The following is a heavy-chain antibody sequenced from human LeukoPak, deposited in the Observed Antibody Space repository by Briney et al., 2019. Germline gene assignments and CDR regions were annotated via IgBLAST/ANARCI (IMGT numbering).Heavy chain of an antibody. D-gene: IGHD6-19*01. Sequence: PGGSLRLSCAATGFTFDDYAMHWVRQAPGKGLEWVSGISWNSGSIGYADSVKGRFTISRDNAKNSLYLQMNSLRAEDMALYYCAKDHSSGWYYFDYWGQGTLVTVSS. V-gene: IGHV3-9*03. CDR3: AKDHSSGWYYFDY. J-gene: IGHJ4*02. CDR2: ISWNSGSI. CDR1: GFTFDDYA.